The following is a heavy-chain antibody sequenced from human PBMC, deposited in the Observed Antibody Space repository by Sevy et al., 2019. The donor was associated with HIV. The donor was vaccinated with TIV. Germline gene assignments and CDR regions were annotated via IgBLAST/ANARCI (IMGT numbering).Heavy chain of an antibody. CDR3: ARDLFSSLPDY. J-gene: IGHJ4*02. CDR1: GFTFSDYY. CDR2: ISSTGSTI. Sequence: GGSLRLSCAASGFTFSDYYMSWIRQAPGKGLEWVSFISSTGSTIYYADSVKGRFTISRDNAQNSLYLQMNSLRAEDTAVYYCARDLFSSLPDYWGQGTLVTVSS. D-gene: IGHD6-13*01. V-gene: IGHV3-11*01.